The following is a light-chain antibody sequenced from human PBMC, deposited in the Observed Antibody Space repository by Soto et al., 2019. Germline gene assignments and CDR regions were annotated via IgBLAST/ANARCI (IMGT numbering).Light chain of an antibody. V-gene: IGKV1-5*01. CDR3: QQYNSYSQT. CDR1: QSISSW. CDR2: DAS. Sequence: DIQMTQSPSTLSASVGDRVTITCRASQSISSWLAWYQQNPGKAPKLLIYDASSVASGVPSRFSGSGSGTEFTLTISSLQPDDFATYYCQQYNSYSQTFGQGTKVEIK. J-gene: IGKJ1*01.